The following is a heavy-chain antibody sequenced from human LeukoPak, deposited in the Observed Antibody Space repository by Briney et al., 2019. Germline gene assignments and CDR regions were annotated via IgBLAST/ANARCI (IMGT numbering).Heavy chain of an antibody. D-gene: IGHD5-18*01. CDR3: VTYVDTVRYDAFDV. Sequence: GGSLRLSCAASGFTFSSYTMNWVRQAPGKGLEWVSSISRRSTYIYYADSVKGRFTISRDNARNTVYLQMNSLRAEDAAVYYCVTYVDTVRYDAFDVWGQGTMVIVSS. V-gene: IGHV3-21*01. J-gene: IGHJ3*01. CDR2: ISRRSTYI. CDR1: GFTFSSYT.